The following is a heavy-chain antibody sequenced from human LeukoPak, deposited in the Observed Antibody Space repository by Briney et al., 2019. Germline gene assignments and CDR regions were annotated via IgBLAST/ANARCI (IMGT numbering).Heavy chain of an antibody. J-gene: IGHJ5*02. Sequence: SETLSLTCTVSGGSISSHYWSWIRQPPGKGLEWIGYIYYSGSTNYNPSLKSRVTISVDTSKNQFSLKLSSVTAADTAVYYCAREIANHNWFDPWGQGTLVTVSS. CDR1: GGSISSHY. D-gene: IGHD6-13*01. V-gene: IGHV4-59*11. CDR2: IYYSGST. CDR3: AREIANHNWFDP.